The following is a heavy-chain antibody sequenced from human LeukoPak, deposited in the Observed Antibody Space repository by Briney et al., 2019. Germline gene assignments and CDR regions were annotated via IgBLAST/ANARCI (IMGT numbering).Heavy chain of an antibody. CDR3: ARELWQMYYDTLTGYSQYNWSDP. V-gene: IGHV3-7*01. CDR1: GFTFSSYW. D-gene: IGHD3-9*01. Sequence: GGSLRLSCAASGFTFSSYWMSWVRQAPGKGLEWVANIKQDGSEKYYVDSVKGRFTISRDNAKNSLYLQMNSLRAEDTAVYYCARELWQMYYDTLTGYSQYNWSDPWGQGTLVTVSS. CDR2: IKQDGSEK. J-gene: IGHJ5*02.